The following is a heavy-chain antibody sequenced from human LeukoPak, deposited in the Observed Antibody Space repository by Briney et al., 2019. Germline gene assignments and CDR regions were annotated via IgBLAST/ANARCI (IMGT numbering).Heavy chain of an antibody. CDR3: ARVSRPSITMDPYDY. Sequence: RGESLKISCKGSGYSFTSYWIGWVRQMPGKGLEWMGIIYPGDSDTRYSPSFQGQVTISADKSISTAYLQWSSLKASDTAMYYCARVSRPSITMDPYDYWGQGTLVTVSS. CDR2: IYPGDSDT. D-gene: IGHD3-10*01. J-gene: IGHJ4*02. V-gene: IGHV5-51*01. CDR1: GYSFTSYW.